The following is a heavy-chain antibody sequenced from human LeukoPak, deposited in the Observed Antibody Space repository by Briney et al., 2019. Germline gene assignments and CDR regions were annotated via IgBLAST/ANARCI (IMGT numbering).Heavy chain of an antibody. V-gene: IGHV3-30*04. CDR2: ISYDGSNK. CDR1: GFTFSSYA. CDR3: ARDPSRDQYYYYYMDV. J-gene: IGHJ6*03. Sequence: GGSLRLSCAASGFTFSSYAMLWVRQAPGKGLEWVAVISYDGSNKYYADSVKGRFTISRDNSKNTLYLQMNSLRAEDTAVYYCARDPSRDQYYYYYMDVWGKGTTVTVSS. D-gene: IGHD2-2*01.